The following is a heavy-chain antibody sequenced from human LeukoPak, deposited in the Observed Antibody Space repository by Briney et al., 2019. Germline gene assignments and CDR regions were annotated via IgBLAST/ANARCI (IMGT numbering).Heavy chain of an antibody. CDR2: ISGSGGST. Sequence: ETLSLTCTVSGGSISSNTYYWGWIRQAPGKGLEWVSAISGSGGSTYYADSVKGRFTISRDNSKNTLYLQMNSLRAEDTAVYYCAKKLADSSSWLTSFDYWGQGTLVTVSS. V-gene: IGHV3-23*01. J-gene: IGHJ4*02. CDR1: GGSISSNTYY. D-gene: IGHD6-13*01. CDR3: AKKLADSSSWLTSFDY.